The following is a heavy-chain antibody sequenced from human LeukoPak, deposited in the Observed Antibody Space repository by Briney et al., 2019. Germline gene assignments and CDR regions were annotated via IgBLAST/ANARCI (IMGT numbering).Heavy chain of an antibody. J-gene: IGHJ4*02. Sequence: SVKVTCKASGYTFSGTGWYLYWLRQAPGQGLECMGWIHPNNGDTAYAQKFEGRVAMTRDTSISTAYMELRRLRPDDTAVYFCARDGPAQMVDLDYWGQGTLVTVSS. CDR2: IHPNNGDT. CDR1: GYTFSGTGWY. V-gene: IGHV1-2*02. D-gene: IGHD3-10*01. CDR3: ARDGPAQMVDLDY.